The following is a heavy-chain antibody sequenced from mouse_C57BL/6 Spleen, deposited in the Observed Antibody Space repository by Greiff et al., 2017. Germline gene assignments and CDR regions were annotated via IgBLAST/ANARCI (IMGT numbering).Heavy chain of an antibody. CDR3: ARKSNSYAMDY. V-gene: IGHV1-69*01. D-gene: IGHD2-5*01. J-gene: IGHJ4*01. CDR2: IDPSDSYT. CDR1: GYTFTSYW. Sequence: VQLQQPGAELVMPGASVKLSCKASGYTFTSYWMHWVKQRPGQGLEWIGEIDPSDSYTNYNQKFKGKSTLTVDKSSSTAYMQLSSLTSEDSAVYYCARKSNSYAMDYWGQGTSVTVSS.